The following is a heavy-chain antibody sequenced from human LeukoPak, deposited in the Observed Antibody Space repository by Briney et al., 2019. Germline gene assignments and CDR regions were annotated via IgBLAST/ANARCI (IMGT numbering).Heavy chain of an antibody. D-gene: IGHD3-22*01. CDR2: ISGSGGST. V-gene: IGHV3-23*01. CDR1: GFTFSSSA. CDR3: AKGDSSGYYSSPLS. J-gene: IGHJ4*02. Sequence: PGGSLRLFCAASGFTFSSSAMSWVRQAPGKGLEWVSGISGSGGSTYYAASVKGRFTISRDNPKNTLYLQMNSLRAEDTAVYYCAKGDSSGYYSSPLSWGQGTLVTVSS.